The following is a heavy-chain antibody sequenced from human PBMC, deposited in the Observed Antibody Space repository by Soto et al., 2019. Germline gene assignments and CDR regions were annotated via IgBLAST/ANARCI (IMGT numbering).Heavy chain of an antibody. V-gene: IGHV4-34*01. Sequence: TSETLSLTCAVYGGSFSGYYWSWIRQPPGKGLEWIGEINHSGSTNYNPSLKSRVTISVDTSKNQFSLKLSSVTAADTAVYYCARAVGPLGYCSGGSCYTGSGVRWFDPWGQGTLVTVSS. CDR2: INHSGST. J-gene: IGHJ5*02. CDR1: GGSFSGYY. D-gene: IGHD2-15*01. CDR3: ARAVGPLGYCSGGSCYTGSGVRWFDP.